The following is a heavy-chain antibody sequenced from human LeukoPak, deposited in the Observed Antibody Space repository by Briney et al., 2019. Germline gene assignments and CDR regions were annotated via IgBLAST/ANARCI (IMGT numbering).Heavy chain of an antibody. D-gene: IGHD3-3*01. CDR1: GFTFSSYA. Sequence: PGGSLRLSCAASGFTFSSYAMSWVRQAPGKGLEWVSAISGSGGSTYYADSVKGRFTISRDNSKNTLYLQMNSPRAEDTAVYYCAKEMTYYDFWSGLRPLGAEDYFDYWGQGTLVTVSS. CDR3: AKEMTYYDFWSGLRPLGAEDYFDY. CDR2: ISGSGGST. J-gene: IGHJ4*02. V-gene: IGHV3-23*01.